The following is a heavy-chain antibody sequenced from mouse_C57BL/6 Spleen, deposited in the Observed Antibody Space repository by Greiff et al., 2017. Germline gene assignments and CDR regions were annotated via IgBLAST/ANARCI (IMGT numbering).Heavy chain of an antibody. CDR2: ISSGGRYT. D-gene: IGHD2-10*01. J-gene: IGHJ3*01. CDR3: ASRLHSWFAY. CDR1: GFTFSSYG. Sequence: EVKLMESGGDLVKPGGSLKLSCAASGFTFSSYGMYWVRQTPDKRLEWVATISSGGRYTYYPDSVKGRFTLSRDNAKDTRYLQMSSLKSEDTAMSYCASRLHSWFAYWGQGTLVTVSA. V-gene: IGHV5-6*02.